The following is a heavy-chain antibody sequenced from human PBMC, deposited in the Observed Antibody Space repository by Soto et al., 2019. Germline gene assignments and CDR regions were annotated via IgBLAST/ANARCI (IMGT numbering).Heavy chain of an antibody. V-gene: IGHV4-34*01. CDR3: ARGGQQLDYYYYYGMDV. CDR1: GGAFSGYY. CDR2: INHSGSN. J-gene: IGHJ6*02. D-gene: IGHD6-13*01. Sequence: QVQLQQWGAGLLKPSETLSLTCAVYGGAFSGYYWSWIRQPPGKGSEWMGEINHSGSNNYNPSLKSRVTISVDTSKKQFSLKLSSVTAAETAGYYCARGGQQLDYYYYYGMDVWVQGTTVTVSS.